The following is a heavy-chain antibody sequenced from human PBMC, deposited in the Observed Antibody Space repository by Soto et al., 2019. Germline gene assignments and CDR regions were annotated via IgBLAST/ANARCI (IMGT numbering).Heavy chain of an antibody. Sequence: QITLKESGPTLVKPTQTLTLTCTFSGFSLSTSRGGVGWVRQPPGKALEWLTFIYWDGDKRYSPSLKRRLTITKDTSKNQVVLTMTNMDPVDTATYDWARCPQEGMVVGEYYQRWGQGTLVTVSS. D-gene: IGHD3-22*01. J-gene: IGHJ1*01. CDR2: IYWDGDK. CDR3: ARCPQEGMVVGEYYQR. CDR1: GFSLSTSRGG. V-gene: IGHV2-5*02.